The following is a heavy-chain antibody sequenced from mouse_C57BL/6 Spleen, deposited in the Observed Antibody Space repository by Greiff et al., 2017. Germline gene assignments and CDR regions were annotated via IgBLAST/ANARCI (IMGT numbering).Heavy chain of an antibody. Sequence: EVQLVESGGDLVKPGGSLKLSCAASGFTFSSYGMSWVRQTPDKRLEWVATISSGGSYTYYPDSVKGRFTISRDNAKNTLYLQMSSLKSEDTAMYYCARIDDYDGSDYLDYWGQGTTLTVSS. CDR2: ISSGGSYT. CDR3: ARIDDYDGSDYLDY. J-gene: IGHJ2*01. CDR1: GFTFSSYG. V-gene: IGHV5-6*01. D-gene: IGHD2-4*01.